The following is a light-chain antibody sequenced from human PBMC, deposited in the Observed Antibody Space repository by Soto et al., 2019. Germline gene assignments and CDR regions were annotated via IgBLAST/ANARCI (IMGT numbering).Light chain of an antibody. CDR2: EVS. Sequence: QSALTQPASVSGSPGQSITISCTGTSSDVGAYDFVSWYQQYPGKAPKLMIYEVSNRPSGVSNRFSGSESGSTASPTISGLQAEDEADYYCGSYTSYSTHVFGTGTKVTVL. CDR3: GSYTSYSTHV. V-gene: IGLV2-14*01. CDR1: SSDVGAYDF. J-gene: IGLJ1*01.